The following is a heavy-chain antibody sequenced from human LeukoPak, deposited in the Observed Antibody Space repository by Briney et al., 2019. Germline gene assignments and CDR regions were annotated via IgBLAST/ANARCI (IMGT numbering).Heavy chain of an antibody. D-gene: IGHD3-16*01. J-gene: IGHJ3*02. CDR1: GFTFSSYE. V-gene: IGHV3-48*03. Sequence: GGSLRLSCAASGFTFSSYEMNWVRKAPGKGLERVSYISSSGSTIYYADSVNGRFTISRDNAKSSLYLQMNSLRAEDTAVYYCACIILGYAAFDIWGQGTMVTVSS. CDR3: ACIILGYAAFDI. CDR2: ISSSGSTI.